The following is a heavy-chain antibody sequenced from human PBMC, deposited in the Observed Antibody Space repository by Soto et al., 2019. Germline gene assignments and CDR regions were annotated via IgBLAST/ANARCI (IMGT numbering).Heavy chain of an antibody. Sequence: PSETLSLTCTVSGGSISSGGYYWSWIRQHPGKGLEWIGYIYYSGSTYYNPSLKSRVTISVDTSKNQFSLKLSSVTAADTAVYYCARWDTAMVTFDYWGQGTLVTVSS. V-gene: IGHV4-31*03. CDR3: ARWDTAMVTFDY. D-gene: IGHD5-18*01. CDR1: GGSISSGGYY. CDR2: IYYSGST. J-gene: IGHJ4*02.